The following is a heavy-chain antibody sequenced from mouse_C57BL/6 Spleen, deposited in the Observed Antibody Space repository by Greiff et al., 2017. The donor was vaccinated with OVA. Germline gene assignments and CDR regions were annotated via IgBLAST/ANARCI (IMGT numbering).Heavy chain of an antibody. CDR1: GFSLTSYG. CDR2: IWSGGST. D-gene: IGHD2-5*01. J-gene: IGHJ2*01. Sequence: QVQLKESGPGLVQPSQCLSITCTVSGFSLTSYGVHWVRQSPGKGLEWLGVIWSGGSTDYNAAFISRLSISKDNSKSQVFFKMNSLQADDTAIYYCARNSNYDFFDYWGQGTTLTVSS. V-gene: IGHV2-2*01. CDR3: ARNSNYDFFDY.